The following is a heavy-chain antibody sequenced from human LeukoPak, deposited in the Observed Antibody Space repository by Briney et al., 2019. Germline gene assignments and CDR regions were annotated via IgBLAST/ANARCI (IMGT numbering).Heavy chain of an antibody. CDR1: GFTVSSNY. Sequence: PGGSLRLSCATSGFTVSSNYMSWVRQAPGKGLEWVSVIYSGGSTYYADSVKGRFTISRDNSKNTLYLQMNSLRAEDTAVYYCARAPSSSWYLFPSGGMDVWGQGTTVTVSS. V-gene: IGHV3-53*01. CDR3: ARAPSSSWYLFPSGGMDV. D-gene: IGHD6-13*01. J-gene: IGHJ6*02. CDR2: IYSGGST.